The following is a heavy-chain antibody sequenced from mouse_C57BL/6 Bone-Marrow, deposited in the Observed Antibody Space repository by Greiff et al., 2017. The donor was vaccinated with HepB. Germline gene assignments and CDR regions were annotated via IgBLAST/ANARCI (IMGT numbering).Heavy chain of an antibody. V-gene: IGHV1-26*01. Sequence: EVQLQQSGPELVKPGASVKISCKASGYTFTDYYMNWVKQSHGKSLEWIGDINPNNGGTSYNQKFKGKATLTVDKSSSTAYMELRSLTSEDSAVYYCARRPYSEGYWGQGTTLTVSS. CDR3: ARRPYSEGY. D-gene: IGHD2-10*01. CDR2: INPNNGGT. CDR1: GYTFTDYY. J-gene: IGHJ2*01.